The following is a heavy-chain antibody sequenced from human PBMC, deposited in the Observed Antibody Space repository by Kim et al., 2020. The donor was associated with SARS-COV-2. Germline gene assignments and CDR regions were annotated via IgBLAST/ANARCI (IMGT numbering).Heavy chain of an antibody. Sequence: NYAQKFQGRVTITADESTSTAYMELSSLRSEDTAVYYCASSAAYQYYFDYWGQGTLVTVSS. D-gene: IGHD2-2*01. CDR3: ASSAAYQYYFDY. J-gene: IGHJ4*02. V-gene: IGHV1-69*01.